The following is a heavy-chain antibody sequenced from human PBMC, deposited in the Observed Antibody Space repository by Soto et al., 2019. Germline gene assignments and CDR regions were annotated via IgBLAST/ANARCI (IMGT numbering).Heavy chain of an antibody. J-gene: IGHJ5*02. V-gene: IGHV1-69*06. CDR3: ARVGGDYDFWSGYYTGPNWFDP. D-gene: IGHD3-3*01. CDR2: IIPIFGTA. CDR1: GGTFSSYA. Sequence: SVKVSCKAPGGTFSSYAISWVRQAPGQGLEWMGGIIPIFGTANYAQKFQGRVTITADKSTSTAYMELSSLRSEDTAVYYCARVGGDYDFWSGYYTGPNWFDPWGQGTLVTSPQ.